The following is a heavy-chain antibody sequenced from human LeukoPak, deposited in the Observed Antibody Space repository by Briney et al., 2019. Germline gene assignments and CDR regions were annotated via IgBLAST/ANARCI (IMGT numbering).Heavy chain of an antibody. J-gene: IGHJ5*02. CDR1: GFSFDDYA. CDR2: ISWNSGSI. CDR3: ARDGRRLYISRTGSNWFDP. Sequence: PGGSLRLSCAASGFSFDDYAMHWVRQAPGKGLEWVSGISWNSGSIDYADSVKGRFTISRDNSKNTLYLQMNSLRAEDTAVYYCARDGRRLYISRTGSNWFDPWGQGTLVTVSS. V-gene: IGHV3-9*01. D-gene: IGHD3-3*02.